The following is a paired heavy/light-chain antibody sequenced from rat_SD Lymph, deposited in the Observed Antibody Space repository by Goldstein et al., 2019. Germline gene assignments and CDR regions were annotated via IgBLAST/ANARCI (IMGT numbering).Light chain of an antibody. V-gene: IGKV12S8*01. Sequence: DIQMTQSPASLSASLGETVSIECLASEGISNDLAWYQQKSGKSPQLLIYAASRLQDGVPSRFSGSGSGTRYSLKISGMQPEDEADYFCQQSYKYPPTFGGGTKLELK. CDR2: AAS. J-gene: IGKJ1*01. CDR3: QQSYKYPPT. CDR1: EGISND.
Heavy chain of an antibody. CDR1: GDTITAYY. D-gene: IGHD5-1*01. CDR3: TTGVGAPDY. V-gene: IGHV1-6*01. CDR2: IDPEDDST. J-gene: IGHJ2*01. Sequence: EVQLQQSGAELVRPGTSVKLSCKVSGDTITAYYMHFVKQRPGQGLEWIGRIDPEDDSTKYAEKFKNKATLTADTSSNTAYLKLSSLTSEDTATYFCTTGVGAPDYWGQGVMVTVSS.